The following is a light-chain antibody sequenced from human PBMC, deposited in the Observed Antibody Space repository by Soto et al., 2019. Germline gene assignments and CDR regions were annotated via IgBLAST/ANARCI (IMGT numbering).Light chain of an antibody. CDR1: QAVNTR. V-gene: IGKV3D-11*01. CDR3: QQRSNWIT. CDR2: DAS. J-gene: IGKJ4*01. Sequence: EIVLTRSPATLSAFPGYIVTLSGRASQAVNTRLAWYQHKPGQAPSLLIYDASTRATGIPARFSGSGSGTDFTLTITSLEPEDFAVYYCQQRSNWITFGGGTKVDIK.